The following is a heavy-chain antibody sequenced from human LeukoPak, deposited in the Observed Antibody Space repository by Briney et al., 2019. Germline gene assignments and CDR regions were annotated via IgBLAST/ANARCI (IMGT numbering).Heavy chain of an antibody. V-gene: IGHV4-39*07. CDR2: IYYSGGT. J-gene: IGHJ4*02. Sequence: PSETLSLTCTVSGGSISSSSYYWGWIRQPPGKGLEWIGSIYYSGGTYYNPSLKSRVTISVDTSKNQFSLKLSSVTAADTAVYYCARAARGLYYFDYWGQGTLVTVSS. CDR3: ARAARGLYYFDY. CDR1: GGSISSSSYY. D-gene: IGHD3-16*01.